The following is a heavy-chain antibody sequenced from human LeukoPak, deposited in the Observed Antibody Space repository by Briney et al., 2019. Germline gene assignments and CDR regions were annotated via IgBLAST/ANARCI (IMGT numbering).Heavy chain of an antibody. CDR3: AKHYVRGLAVANTDY. CDR2: ISAGDTYI. J-gene: IGHJ4*02. CDR1: GFTFSSQE. Sequence: GGSLRLSCTASGFTFSSQELAWARQAPGKGLEWVSSISAGDTYINYADSVKGRFTISRDDSKNTLYLRMNSLRAEDTAVYYCAKHYVRGLAVANTDYWGQGTLVTVSS. D-gene: IGHD6-19*01. V-gene: IGHV3-23*01.